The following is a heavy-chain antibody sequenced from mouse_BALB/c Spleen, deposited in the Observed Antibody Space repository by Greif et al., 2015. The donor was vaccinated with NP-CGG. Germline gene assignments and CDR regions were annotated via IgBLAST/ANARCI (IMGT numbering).Heavy chain of an antibody. CDR2: SRNKANDYTT. V-gene: IGHV7-1*02. D-gene: IGHD2-2*01. CDR1: GLTFGDFY. CDR3: ARDDGYYWYFDV. J-gene: IGHJ1*01. Sequence: EVKVVDSGGGLVQPGGSLRLSCATSGLTFGDFYMEWVRQPPGKRLEWIAASRNKANDYTTEYSASVKGRFIVSRDTSQSILYLQMNALRAEDTAIYYCARDDGYYWYFDVWGAGTTVTVSS.